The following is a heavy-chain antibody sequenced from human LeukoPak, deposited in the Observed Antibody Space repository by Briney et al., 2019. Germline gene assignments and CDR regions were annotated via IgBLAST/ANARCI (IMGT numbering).Heavy chain of an antibody. V-gene: IGHV3-9*01. CDR2: ISWNSGSI. J-gene: IGHJ4*02. CDR3: ARDPDSYYYDSSGYDY. Sequence: PGGSLRLSCAASGFTFDDYAMHWVRQAPGKGLEWVTGISWNSGSIGYADSVKGRFTISRDNSKNTLYLQMNSLRAEDTAVYYCARDPDSYYYDSSGYDYWGQGTLVTVSS. D-gene: IGHD3-22*01. CDR1: GFTFDDYA.